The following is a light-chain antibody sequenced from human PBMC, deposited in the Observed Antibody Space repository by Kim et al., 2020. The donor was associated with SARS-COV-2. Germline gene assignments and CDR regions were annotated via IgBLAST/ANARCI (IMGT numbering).Light chain of an antibody. J-gene: IGKJ4*01. CDR3: QHRTNWPQLT. CDR2: DAS. Sequence: SPGERATLSSRASQTIGSHLVWYQQTPGQAPRLLIYDASIRATDIPARFSGSGSGTDFTLTISSVEPEDFAVYYCQHRTNWPQLTFGGGTKVDIK. CDR1: QTIGSH. V-gene: IGKV3-11*01.